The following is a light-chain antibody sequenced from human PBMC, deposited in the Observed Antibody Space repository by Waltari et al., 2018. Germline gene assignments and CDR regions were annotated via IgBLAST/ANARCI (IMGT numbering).Light chain of an antibody. CDR2: KAS. Sequence: DIKLTQSPSSLSASVGDRVTITCRASQGISSYLAWYQQKPGKAPKLLIYKASSLQSGVPSRFSGSGSGTEFTLTISSLQPEDFAVYYCQQRNSYPLTFGGGTKVEIK. CDR1: QGISSY. CDR3: QQRNSYPLT. J-gene: IGKJ4*01. V-gene: IGKV1-9*01.